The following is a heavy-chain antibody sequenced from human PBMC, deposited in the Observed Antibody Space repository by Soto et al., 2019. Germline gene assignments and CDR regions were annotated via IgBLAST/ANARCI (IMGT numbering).Heavy chain of an antibody. Sequence: QVQLVQSGAEVKKPGASVKVSCKASGYTFTSYAMHWVRQAPGQRLEWMGWINAGNGNTKYSQKFQGRVTITRDTAASTAYTELSSLRSEDTAVYYCARGYGGPASWFDPWGQGTLVTVSS. CDR3: ARGYGGPASWFDP. J-gene: IGHJ5*02. CDR2: INAGNGNT. CDR1: GYTFTSYA. D-gene: IGHD3-10*01. V-gene: IGHV1-3*01.